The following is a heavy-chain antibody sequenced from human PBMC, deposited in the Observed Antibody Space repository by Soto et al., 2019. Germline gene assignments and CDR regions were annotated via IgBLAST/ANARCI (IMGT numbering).Heavy chain of an antibody. CDR2: ISWNGGSI. Sequence: ESGGGLVQPGRSLRLSCAASGFTFDDYAMHWVRHAPGKGLEWVSGISWNGGSIGYADSVKGRFTISRDNAKNSLYLQMNSLRAEDTALYYCAKDITAYYGSGSFNYFDYWGQGTLVTVSS. V-gene: IGHV3-9*01. J-gene: IGHJ4*02. CDR1: GFTFDDYA. D-gene: IGHD3-10*01. CDR3: AKDITAYYGSGSFNYFDY.